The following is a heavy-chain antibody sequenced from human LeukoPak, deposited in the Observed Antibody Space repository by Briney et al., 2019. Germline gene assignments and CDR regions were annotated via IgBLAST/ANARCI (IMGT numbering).Heavy chain of an antibody. CDR3: ASCGRTGYYRNWLDP. J-gene: IGHJ5*02. CDR1: GGSISSSSYY. D-gene: IGHD3/OR15-3a*01. V-gene: IGHV4-39*01. Sequence: SETLSLTCTVSGGSISSSSYYWGWIRQPPGKGLEWIGSIYYSGSTYYNPSLKSRVTISVDTSKNQFSLKLSSVTAADTAVYYCASCGRTGYYRNWLDPWGQGTLVTVYS. CDR2: IYYSGST.